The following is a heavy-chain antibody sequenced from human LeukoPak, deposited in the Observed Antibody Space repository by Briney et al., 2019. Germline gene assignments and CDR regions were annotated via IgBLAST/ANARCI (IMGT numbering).Heavy chain of an antibody. CDR1: GASISSSSYY. Sequence: SETLSLTCTVSGASISSSSYYWSWIRQHPGKGLEWIGYIYYSGSTYYNPSLKSRVTTSVDTSKNQFSLKLSSVTAADTAVYYCARDGAFGIAAAGTDGAFDYWGQGTLVTVSS. CDR2: IYYSGST. J-gene: IGHJ4*02. CDR3: ARDGAFGIAAAGTDGAFDY. D-gene: IGHD6-13*01. V-gene: IGHV4-31*03.